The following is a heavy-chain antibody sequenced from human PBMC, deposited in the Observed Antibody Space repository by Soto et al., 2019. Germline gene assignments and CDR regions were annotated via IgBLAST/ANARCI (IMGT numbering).Heavy chain of an antibody. V-gene: IGHV3-48*02. CDR3: ASDDSLGQHLVYHFAI. Sequence: EVQLVESGGGLVQPGGSLRLSCAATGFSFGRYAMNWVRQPPGKGLEWVAYISASSTNIDYADSVKGRFTVSRDNSQNSLSLRMNGLGDEDTAVYFSASDDSLGQHLVYHFAIWGQGTLVTVSS. CDR1: GFSFGRYA. D-gene: IGHD6-13*01. J-gene: IGHJ4*02. CDR2: ISASSTNI.